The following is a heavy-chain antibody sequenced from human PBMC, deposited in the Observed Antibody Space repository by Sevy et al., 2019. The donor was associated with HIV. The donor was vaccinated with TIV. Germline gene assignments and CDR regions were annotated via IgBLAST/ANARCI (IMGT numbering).Heavy chain of an antibody. J-gene: IGHJ4*02. CDR1: GYTFTSYG. D-gene: IGHD3-16*02. CDR3: ARDAYDYVWGSYRSYYFDY. CDR2: ISAYNGNT. V-gene: IGHV1-18*04. Sequence: ASVKVSCKASGYTFTSYGISWVRQAPGQGLEWMGWISAYNGNTNYAQKLQGRVTMTTGTSTSTAYMELRGLRSDDTAVYYCARDAYDYVWGSYRSYYFDYWGQGTLVTVSS.